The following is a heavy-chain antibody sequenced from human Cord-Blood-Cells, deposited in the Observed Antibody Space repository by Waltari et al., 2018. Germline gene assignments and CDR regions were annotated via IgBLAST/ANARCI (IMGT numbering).Heavy chain of an antibody. CDR1: GATFSSYA. D-gene: IGHD2-15*01. J-gene: IGHJ4*02. V-gene: IGHV1-69*01. CDR3: ARERGSITLFDY. CDR2: IIPSIGTA. Sequence: QVQLVQSGAEVKKPGSSGKVSCKASGATFSSYAISWVRQAPGQGLEWMRGIIPSIGTANHAHKLPSRDTISEVESPSTALMELRRLRSDATAVYYSARERGSITLFDYWGQLSLVTVSS.